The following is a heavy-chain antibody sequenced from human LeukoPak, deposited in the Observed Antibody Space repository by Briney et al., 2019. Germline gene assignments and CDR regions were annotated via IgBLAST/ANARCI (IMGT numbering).Heavy chain of an antibody. J-gene: IGHJ4*02. CDR1: GFTFTTYT. CDR2: ISSGSGHI. V-gene: IGHV3-21*01. CDR3: ARGDGYFTY. Sequence: KPGGSLRLSCAASGFTFTTYTMNWVRQAPGKGLEWVSSISSGSGHIYYADSMKGRFTISRDNAKSSLYLQMNSLRVEDTAVYYCARGDGYFTYWGQGTLVTVSS.